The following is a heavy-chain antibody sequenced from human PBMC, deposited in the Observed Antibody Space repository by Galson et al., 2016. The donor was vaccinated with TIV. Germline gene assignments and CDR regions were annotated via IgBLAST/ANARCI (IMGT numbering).Heavy chain of an antibody. CDR3: ARAAGSNVATCHATCESFDF. CDR2: TYCRSRCYY. J-gene: IGHJ3*01. V-gene: IGHV6-1*01. CDR1: GDSVSSNSAA. D-gene: IGHD3-10*01. Sequence: CAISGDSVSSNSAAWNWIRQSPSRGLEWLGRTYCRSRCYYDYAVSVKSRITIESDTSKNQFSLQLNSVTSEDTAVYYCARAAGSNVATCHATCESFDFWGQGTKVTVSS.